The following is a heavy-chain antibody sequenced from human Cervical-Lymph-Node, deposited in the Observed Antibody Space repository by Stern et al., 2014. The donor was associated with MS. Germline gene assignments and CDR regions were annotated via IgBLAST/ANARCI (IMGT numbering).Heavy chain of an antibody. CDR2: IYNSGAT. D-gene: IGHD1-26*01. V-gene: IGHV4-61*02. Sequence: VQLVESGPGLVKPSQTLSLTCTVSGASISSGTYYWSWIRQPAGKGLEWIGRIYNSGATNYNPSLKSRVTLSLDTSQNLFSLKLPSVTAADTAVYYCARDDALGPTRYHYAMDVWGQGTTVTVSS. CDR3: ARDDALGPTRYHYAMDV. J-gene: IGHJ6*02. CDR1: GASISSGTYY.